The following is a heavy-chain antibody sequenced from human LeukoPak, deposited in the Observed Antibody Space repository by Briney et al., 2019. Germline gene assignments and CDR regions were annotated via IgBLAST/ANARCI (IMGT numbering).Heavy chain of an antibody. CDR3: ARSPDSSGWYGVDY. CDR2: IYTSGST. Sequence: SETLSLTCPVSGGSISSYYWSWIRQPAGKGLEWIGRIYTSGSTNYNPSLKSRVTMSVDTSKNQFSLKLSSVTAADTAVYYCARSPDSSGWYGVDYWGQGTLVTVSS. D-gene: IGHD6-19*01. V-gene: IGHV4-4*07. J-gene: IGHJ4*02. CDR1: GGSISSYY.